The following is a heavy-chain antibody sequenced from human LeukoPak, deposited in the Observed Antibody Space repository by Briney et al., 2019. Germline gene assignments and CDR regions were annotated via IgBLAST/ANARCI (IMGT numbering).Heavy chain of an antibody. CDR3: ARDAVGATWSVGAFDI. CDR2: ISSSSSYI. CDR1: GFTFSSYS. D-gene: IGHD1-26*01. J-gene: IGHJ3*02. V-gene: IGHV3-21*01. Sequence: GGSLRLSCAASGFTFSSYSMNWVRQAPGKGLEWVSSISSSSSYIYYADSVKGRFTISRDNAKNSLYLQMNSLRAEDTAVYYCARDAVGATWSVGAFDIWGQGTTVTVSS.